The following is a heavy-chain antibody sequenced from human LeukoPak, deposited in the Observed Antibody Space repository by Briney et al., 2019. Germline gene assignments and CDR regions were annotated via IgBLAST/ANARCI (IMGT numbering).Heavy chain of an antibody. CDR3: ASSNYSRVWFDP. CDR1: GGSISSYY. CDR2: MYYSGNT. J-gene: IGHJ5*02. Sequence: SETLSLTCNVSGGSISSYYWSWIRQPPGKGLEWIAYMYYSGNTNYNPSLKSRVTTSVDTSKNQFSLKLSSVTAADTAVYYCASSNYSRVWFDPWGQGTLVTVSS. D-gene: IGHD4-4*01. V-gene: IGHV4-59*12.